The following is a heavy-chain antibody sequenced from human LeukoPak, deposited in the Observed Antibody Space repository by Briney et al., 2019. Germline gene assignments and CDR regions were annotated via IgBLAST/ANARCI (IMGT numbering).Heavy chain of an antibody. Sequence: SETLSLTCTVSGGSISSGSYYWSWIRQAPGKGLEWIGYISYSGSTKYNPSLKSRVTISVDTSKKQFSLKLSSVTAADTAVYYGARGSIDSEYIWGSYRYTDYFYMDVWGKGTTVTISS. V-gene: IGHV4-61*01. J-gene: IGHJ6*03. D-gene: IGHD3-16*02. CDR1: GGSISSGSYY. CDR3: ARGSIDSEYIWGSYRYTDYFYMDV. CDR2: ISYSGST.